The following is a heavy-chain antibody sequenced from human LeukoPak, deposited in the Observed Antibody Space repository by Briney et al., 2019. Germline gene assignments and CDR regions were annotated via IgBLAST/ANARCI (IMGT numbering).Heavy chain of an antibody. V-gene: IGHV4-59*01. CDR2: IYYSGSI. CDR1: GGSISSYY. D-gene: IGHD6-19*01. J-gene: IGHJ4*02. Sequence: PSETLSLTCTVSGGSISSYYWSWIRQPPGKGLEWIGYIYYSGSIKYNPSLKSRVTISVDTSKNQFSLKLNSVTAADTAVYYCARDPVVSPLAVAGTDLGDYWGQGTLVTVSS. CDR3: ARDPVVSPLAVAGTDLGDY.